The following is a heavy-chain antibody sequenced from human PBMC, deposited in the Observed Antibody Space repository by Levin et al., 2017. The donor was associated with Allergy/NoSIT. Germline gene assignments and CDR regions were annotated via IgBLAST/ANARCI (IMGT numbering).Heavy chain of an antibody. V-gene: IGHV3-7*02. D-gene: IGHD6-19*01. CDR1: GFTFSNYW. CDR2: IKQDGREK. CDR3: VGYTDGWYDNY. Sequence: GGSLRLSCAASGFTFSNYWMTWVRQAPGKGLEWVANIKQDGREKNYVDSVKGRFTISRDNPKNSLYLQMNSLRAEDTAVYYCVGYTDGWYDNYWGQGTLVTVSS. J-gene: IGHJ4*02.